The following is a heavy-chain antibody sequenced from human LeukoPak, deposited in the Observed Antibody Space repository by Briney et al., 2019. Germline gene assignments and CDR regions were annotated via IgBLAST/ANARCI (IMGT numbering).Heavy chain of an antibody. D-gene: IGHD2-15*01. J-gene: IGHJ3*02. CDR2: IYHSGST. Sequence: SETLSLTCTVSGGSISTYYRNWIRQPPGKGLEWIGYIYHSGSTNYNPSLQSRVTISVDTSKNQFSLTLNSVTAADTAVYYCARDSVVGYCSGGSCYSLENAFDIWGQGTMVTVSS. CDR3: ARDSVVGYCSGGSCYSLENAFDI. V-gene: IGHV4-59*01. CDR1: GGSISTYY.